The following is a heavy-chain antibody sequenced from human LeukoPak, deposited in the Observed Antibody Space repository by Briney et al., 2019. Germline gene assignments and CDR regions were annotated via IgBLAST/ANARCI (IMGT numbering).Heavy chain of an antibody. J-gene: IGHJ6*03. V-gene: IGHV3-30*02. Sequence: PGGSLRLSCAASGFTFSNYGMHWVRQAPGKGLEWVAFIRYDGGNKYYADSVKGRFTISRDNSKNTLYLQMNSLRVEDTAVYYCATVYYYGSGSYRYYMDVWGKGTTVTISS. CDR1: GFTFSNYG. CDR3: ATVYYYGSGSYRYYMDV. CDR2: IRYDGGNK. D-gene: IGHD3-10*01.